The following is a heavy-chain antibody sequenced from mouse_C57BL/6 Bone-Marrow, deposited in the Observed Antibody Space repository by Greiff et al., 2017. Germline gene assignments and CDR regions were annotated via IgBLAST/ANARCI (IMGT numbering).Heavy chain of an antibody. CDR1: GYTFTSYW. Sequence: QVHVKQPGAELVKPGASVKMSCKASGYTFTSYWITWVKQRPGQGLEWIGDIYPGSGSTNYNEKFKSKATLTVDTSSSTAYMQLSSLTSEDSAVYYCARGGGWYFDVWGTGTTVTVSS. CDR2: IYPGSGST. V-gene: IGHV1-55*01. CDR3: ARGGGWYFDV. J-gene: IGHJ1*03.